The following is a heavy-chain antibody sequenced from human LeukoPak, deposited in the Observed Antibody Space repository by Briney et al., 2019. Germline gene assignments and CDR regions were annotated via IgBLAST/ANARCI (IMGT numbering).Heavy chain of an antibody. Sequence: PSETLSLTCTVSGGSISSYYWSWIRQPPGKGLEWIGYIYYSGSTNYNPSLKSRVTMSVDTSKNQFSLKLSSVTAADTAVYYCALGRQLNYYYYGMDVWGQGTTVTVSS. J-gene: IGHJ6*02. D-gene: IGHD1-26*01. CDR2: IYYSGST. CDR3: ALGRQLNYYYYGMDV. CDR1: GGSISSYY. V-gene: IGHV4-59*12.